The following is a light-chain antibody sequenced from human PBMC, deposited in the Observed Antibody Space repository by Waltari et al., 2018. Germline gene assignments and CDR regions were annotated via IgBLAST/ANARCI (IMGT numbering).Light chain of an antibody. CDR3: QQYYNWPLT. J-gene: IGKJ3*01. Sequence: EIVMTQSPAPLSVSPGEGVTLSCRASRSVTNMLAWYQQKPGQAPRLLMYDASTRAAGIPARFSGSESGTEFTLTINSLQSEDFAVYFCQQYYNWPLTFGPGTKVDIK. CDR1: RSVTNM. V-gene: IGKV3-15*01. CDR2: DAS.